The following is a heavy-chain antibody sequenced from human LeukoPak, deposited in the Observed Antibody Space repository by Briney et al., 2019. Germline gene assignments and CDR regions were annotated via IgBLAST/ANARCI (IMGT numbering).Heavy chain of an antibody. CDR3: AKGSSGSYGGGFDY. CDR1: GFTFSSYG. J-gene: IGHJ4*02. V-gene: IGHV3-30*18. CDR2: ISYDGSNK. D-gene: IGHD1-26*01. Sequence: GGSLRLSCAASGFTFSSYGMHWVRQAPGKGLDWVAVISYDGSNKYYADSVKGRSTFSRDNSKNTLYLQMNSLRAEDTAVYYCAKGSSGSYGGGFDYWGQGTLVTVSS.